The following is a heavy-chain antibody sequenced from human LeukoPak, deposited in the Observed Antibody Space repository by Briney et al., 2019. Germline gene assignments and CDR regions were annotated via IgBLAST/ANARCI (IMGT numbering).Heavy chain of an antibody. D-gene: IGHD6-13*01. CDR3: ARRRAEGGSNGHYNWFDP. CDR1: GDSINAYY. CDR2: IYFSGTT. Sequence: SETLSLTCTVPGDSINAYYWGWIRQPPGKGLEWIGYIYFSGTTKYNPSLESRVTISVDTSKNQFSLKLSSVTAADTAVYYCARRRAEGGSNGHYNWFDPWGQGILVTVSS. J-gene: IGHJ5*02. V-gene: IGHV4-59*08.